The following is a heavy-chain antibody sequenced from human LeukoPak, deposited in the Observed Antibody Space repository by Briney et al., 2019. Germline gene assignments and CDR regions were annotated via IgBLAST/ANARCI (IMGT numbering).Heavy chain of an antibody. J-gene: IGHJ4*02. CDR3: ARWVGSGSYVDY. V-gene: IGHV3-66*01. Sequence: GGSLRLSCAASGITVNSNYMSWVRQSPGKGLEWVSVIYSGGTTYYSDSVKGRFTLSRDDSKNTLYLQMNSLRAEDTAVYYCARWVGSGSYVDYWGQGTLVTVSS. D-gene: IGHD3-10*01. CDR1: GITVNSNY. CDR2: IYSGGTT.